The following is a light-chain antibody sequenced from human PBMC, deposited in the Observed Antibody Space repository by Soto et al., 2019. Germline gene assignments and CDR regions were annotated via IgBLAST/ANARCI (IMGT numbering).Light chain of an antibody. V-gene: IGKV3-20*01. CDR2: DTS. CDR3: QQYGSSPGT. Sequence: EIVLTQSPATLSSSPGERATLSCRASQTFSNKLAWYQHKPGQAPRLLIYDTSNRATGIPARFSGSGSGTDFTLTISRLEAEDFAVYYCQQYGSSPGTFGQGTKVDI. CDR1: QTFSNK. J-gene: IGKJ1*01.